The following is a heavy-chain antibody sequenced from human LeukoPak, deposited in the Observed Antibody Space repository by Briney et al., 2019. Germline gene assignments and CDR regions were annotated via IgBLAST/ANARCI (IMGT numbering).Heavy chain of an antibody. V-gene: IGHV4-38-2*02. CDR2: IYHSGST. D-gene: IGHD3-16*01. CDR1: GYSISSGYY. Sequence: SETLSLTCTVSGYSISSGYYWGWIRQPPGKGLEWIGSIYHSGSTYYNPSLKSRVTISVDTSKNQFSLKLSSVTAADTAVYYCARDSWGWPFDYWGQGTPVTVSS. CDR3: ARDSWGWPFDY. J-gene: IGHJ4*02.